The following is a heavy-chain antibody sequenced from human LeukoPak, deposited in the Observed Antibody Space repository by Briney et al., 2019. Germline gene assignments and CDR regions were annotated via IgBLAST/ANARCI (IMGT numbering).Heavy chain of an antibody. Sequence: PSETLSLTCTVSGGSISSSSYYWGWIRQPPGKGLEWIGSIYYSGSTYYNPSLKSRVTISVDTSKNQFSLKLSSVTAADTAVYYCARGPSTHYYASGNYSYFDYWGQGTLVTVSS. V-gene: IGHV4-39*07. CDR1: GGSISSSSYY. CDR3: ARGPSTHYYASGNYSYFDY. J-gene: IGHJ4*02. CDR2: IYYSGST. D-gene: IGHD3-10*01.